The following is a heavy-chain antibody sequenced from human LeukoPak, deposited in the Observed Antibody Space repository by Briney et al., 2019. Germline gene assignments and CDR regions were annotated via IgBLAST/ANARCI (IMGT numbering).Heavy chain of an antibody. J-gene: IGHJ6*02. CDR3: AKDQREGLWFGEPPGSYGMDV. CDR2: ISYDGTNK. D-gene: IGHD3-10*01. V-gene: IGHV3-30*18. CDR1: GFTFSTYG. Sequence: GGSLRLSCAASGFTFSTYGIHWVRQAPGKGLEWVAVISYDGTNKYYADSVKGRFTISRDNSKNTLYLQMNSLRAEDTAVYYCAKDQREGLWFGEPPGSYGMDVWGQGTTVTVSS.